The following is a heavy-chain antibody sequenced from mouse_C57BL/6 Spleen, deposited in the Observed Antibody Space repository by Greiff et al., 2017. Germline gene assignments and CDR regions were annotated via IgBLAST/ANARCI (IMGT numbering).Heavy chain of an antibody. D-gene: IGHD1-1*01. CDR1: GYTFTSYW. Sequence: QVQLQQPGAELVRPGSSVKLSCKASGYTFTSYWMDWVKQRPGQGLEWIGNIYPSDSETHYNQKFKDKATLTVDKSSSTAYMQLSSLTSEDSAVYYGARRGGYGSLDYWGQGTTLTVSS. J-gene: IGHJ2*01. CDR3: ARRGGYGSLDY. CDR2: IYPSDSET. V-gene: IGHV1-61*01.